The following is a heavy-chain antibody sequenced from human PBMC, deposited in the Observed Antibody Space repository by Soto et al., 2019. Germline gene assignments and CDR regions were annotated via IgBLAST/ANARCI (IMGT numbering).Heavy chain of an antibody. Sequence: EVQLLESGGGLVQPGGSLRLSCAAAGFTFSSYSMSWVRQAPGKGLEWVSGVSASGNNTYFADSVKGRFTISRDNSRNTVYLQLRSLRVEDTAMYYCVPRGNYIVQNWGQGTPVTVSS. CDR1: GFTFSSYS. V-gene: IGHV3-23*01. D-gene: IGHD1-26*01. CDR3: VPRGNYIVQN. J-gene: IGHJ1*01. CDR2: VSASGNNT.